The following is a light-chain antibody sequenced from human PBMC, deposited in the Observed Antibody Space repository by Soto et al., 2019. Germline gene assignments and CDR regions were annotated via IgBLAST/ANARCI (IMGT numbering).Light chain of an antibody. V-gene: IGKV1-5*03. Sequence: DIQMTQSPSTLSASVGDRVTITCRASQSVRTWLAWFQQKPGKAPKLLIYKATTLESGVSSRFSGSGSGTEFTLTISSLQPEDFATYYCQQYNNDSTFGQGTKVDIK. CDR3: QQYNNDST. CDR2: KAT. CDR1: QSVRTW. J-gene: IGKJ1*01.